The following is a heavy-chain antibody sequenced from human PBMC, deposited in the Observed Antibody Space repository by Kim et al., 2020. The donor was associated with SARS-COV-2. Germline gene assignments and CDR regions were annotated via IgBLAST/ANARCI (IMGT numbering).Heavy chain of an antibody. J-gene: IGHJ4*02. CDR2: INSDGSST. Sequence: GGSLRLSCAASGFTFSSYWMHWVRQAPGKGLVWVSRINSDGSSTSYADSVKGRFTISRDNAKNTLYLQMNSLRAEDTAVYYCARGVIAAAGDYWGQGTLVTVSS. CDR1: GFTFSSYW. CDR3: ARGVIAAAGDY. D-gene: IGHD6-13*01. V-gene: IGHV3-74*01.